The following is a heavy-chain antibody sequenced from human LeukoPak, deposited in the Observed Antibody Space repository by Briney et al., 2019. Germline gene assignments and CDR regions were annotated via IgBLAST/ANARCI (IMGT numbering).Heavy chain of an antibody. Sequence: GGSLRLSCAASGFTFSSYAMSWVRQAPGKGLEWVSAISGSGGSTYYADSVKGRFTISRDNSKNSLYLQMNSLRPEDTAFYYCAKGYRTGRWLPLGYWGQGTLVTVSS. D-gene: IGHD5-24*01. CDR1: GFTFSSYA. CDR2: ISGSGGST. CDR3: AKGYRTGRWLPLGY. J-gene: IGHJ4*02. V-gene: IGHV3-23*01.